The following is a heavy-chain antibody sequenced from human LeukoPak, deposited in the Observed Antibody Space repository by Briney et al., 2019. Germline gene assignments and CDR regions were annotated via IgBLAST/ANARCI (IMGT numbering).Heavy chain of an antibody. D-gene: IGHD1-1*01. V-gene: IGHV1-46*02. CDR3: GRDPTYRNYFDS. J-gene: IGHJ4*02. CDR2: IRPGGDGP. CDR1: GNSLNNYH. Sequence: TSVKVSCKASGNSLNNYHMHWVRQAPGQGLEWLGIIRPGGDGPSYAQKFQGRVTMTRDMSTSTVYMELSSLTSDDTAVYYCGRDPTYRNYFDSWGQGTLVTVSS.